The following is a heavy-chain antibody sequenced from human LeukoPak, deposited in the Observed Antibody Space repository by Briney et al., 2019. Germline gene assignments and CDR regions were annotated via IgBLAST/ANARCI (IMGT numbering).Heavy chain of an antibody. V-gene: IGHV4-59*01. J-gene: IGHJ3*02. CDR3: ARVRYSDAFDI. D-gene: IGHD5-12*01. Sequence: SSETLSLTCTVSGGSISSYYWSWTRQPPGKGLEWIGYIYYSGSTNYNPSLKSRVTISVDTSKNQFSLKLSSVTAADTAVYYCARVRYSDAFDIWGQGTMVTVSS. CDR1: GGSISSYY. CDR2: IYYSGST.